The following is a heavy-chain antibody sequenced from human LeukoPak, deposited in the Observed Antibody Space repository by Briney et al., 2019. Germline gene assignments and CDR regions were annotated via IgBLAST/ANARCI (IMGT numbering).Heavy chain of an antibody. CDR2: ISGSGGST. CDR3: AGRIAVAGTLEY. J-gene: IGHJ4*02. D-gene: IGHD6-19*01. CDR1: GFTFSSCA. Sequence: GGSLRLSCEASGFTFSSCAMSWVRQAPGKGLEWVSSISGSGGSTYYADSLKGQFTISRDNSKNTLYLQMNSLRAEDTAVYYCAGRIAVAGTLEYWGQRTLVTVSS. V-gene: IGHV3-23*01.